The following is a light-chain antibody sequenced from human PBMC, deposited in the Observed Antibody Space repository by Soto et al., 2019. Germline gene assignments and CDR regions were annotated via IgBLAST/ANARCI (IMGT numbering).Light chain of an antibody. J-gene: IGKJ4*01. CDR3: QQYNSYLLT. CDR1: QSISSW. V-gene: IGKV1-5*03. Sequence: DIQMTQSPSTLSASVGDRVTITCRASQSISSWLAWYQQKPGKAPKLLIYKASSLESGIPSRFSGSGSGTEFTLTISSLQPDDFATYYCQQYNSYLLTFGGGTKVEIK. CDR2: KAS.